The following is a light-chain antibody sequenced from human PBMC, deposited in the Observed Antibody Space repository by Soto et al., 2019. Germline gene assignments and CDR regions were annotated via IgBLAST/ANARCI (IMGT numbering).Light chain of an antibody. V-gene: IGKV3-15*01. CDR1: QSLSFN. Sequence: EIVMTQSPATLSVSPGERATLSCRASQSLSFNLAWYQQKPGQAPRLLIYAASTRATGIPARFSGSGSGTEFTLIISSLQSEDSAVYYCQQYNSWLWAFGQGTKVDIK. CDR2: AAS. CDR3: QQYNSWLWA. J-gene: IGKJ1*01.